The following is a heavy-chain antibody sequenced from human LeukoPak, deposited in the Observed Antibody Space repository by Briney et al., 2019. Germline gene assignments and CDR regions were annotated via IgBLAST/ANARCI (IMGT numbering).Heavy chain of an antibody. CDR1: GFTFSNAW. CDR2: IKSKTDGGTT. Sequence: GGSLRLSCAASGFTFSNAWMTWVRQAPGKGLEWVGRIKSKTDGGTTDYAAPEKGRFTISRDDSKNTLYLQMNSLTTEDTAVYYCTTDLVGAAAGYYYYYMDVWGKGTTVTVSS. V-gene: IGHV3-15*01. J-gene: IGHJ6*03. D-gene: IGHD6-13*01. CDR3: TTDLVGAAAGYYYYYMDV.